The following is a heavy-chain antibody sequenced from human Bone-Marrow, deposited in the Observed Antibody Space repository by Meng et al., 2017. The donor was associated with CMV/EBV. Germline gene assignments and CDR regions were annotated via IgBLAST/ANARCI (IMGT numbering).Heavy chain of an antibody. D-gene: IGHD2-2*01. CDR3: AKDLSGFLVVPAAAY. J-gene: IGHJ4*02. V-gene: IGHV3-23*03. CDR2: IYSGGSST. CDR1: GFTFSSYA. Sequence: GGSLRLSCAASGFTFSSYAMSWVRQAPGKGLEWVSVIYSGGSSTYYADSVKGRFTISRDNSKNTLYLQMNSLRAEDTAVYYCAKDLSGFLVVPAAAYWGQGTRVTVSS.